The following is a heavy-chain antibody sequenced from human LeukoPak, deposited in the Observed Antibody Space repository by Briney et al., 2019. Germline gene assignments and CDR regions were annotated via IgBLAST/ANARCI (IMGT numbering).Heavy chain of an antibody. D-gene: IGHD3-10*01. Sequence: SETLSLTCTVSGGSISSYYWSWIRQPPGKGLEWIGYIYYSGSTNYNPSLKSRVTMSVDTSKNQISLKLKSVTAADTAVYYCARDSGTSGEVKFDPWGQGALVTVSS. V-gene: IGHV4-59*12. CDR1: GGSISSYY. CDR3: ARDSGTSGEVKFDP. J-gene: IGHJ5*02. CDR2: IYYSGST.